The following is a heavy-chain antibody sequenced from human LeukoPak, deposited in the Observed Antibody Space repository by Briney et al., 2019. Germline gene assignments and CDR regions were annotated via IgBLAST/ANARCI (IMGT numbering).Heavy chain of an antibody. Sequence: PSQTLSLTCSVSGGSISSGGYYWTWSRQYPGEGLEWIGYIHHTGSTYYKPSLQSRVTISVDTSKNQFSLWLTAVTAADTAVYYCAREPRDFYWFEVWGQGTPVTVSS. V-gene: IGHV4-31*03. CDR3: AREPRDFYWFEV. D-gene: IGHD2/OR15-2a*01. CDR2: IHHTGST. J-gene: IGHJ5*02. CDR1: GGSISSGGYY.